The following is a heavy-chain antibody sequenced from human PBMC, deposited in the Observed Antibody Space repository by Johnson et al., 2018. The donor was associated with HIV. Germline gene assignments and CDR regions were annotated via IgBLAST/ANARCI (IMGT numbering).Heavy chain of an antibody. V-gene: IGHV3-11*04. CDR1: EFTFSDYH. D-gene: IGHD2-2*01. Sequence: QVQLVESGGGLVKPGGSLRLSCAASEFTFSDYHMSWIRQAPGKGLEWVSYISSSGSIRNYADSVKGLFTISRDNAKNSLYLEMNSLRVEDTAVYYCATCSDQVLMGGEAFDIWGQGTMVTVSS. CDR2: ISSSGSIR. CDR3: ATCSDQVLMGGEAFDI. J-gene: IGHJ3*02.